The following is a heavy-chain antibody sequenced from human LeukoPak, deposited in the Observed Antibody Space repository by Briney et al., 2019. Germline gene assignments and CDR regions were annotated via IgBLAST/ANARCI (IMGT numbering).Heavy chain of an antibody. J-gene: IGHJ6*03. V-gene: IGHV4-34*01. D-gene: IGHD2-15*01. Sequence: NSSETLSLTCAVYGGSFSGYYWSWIRQPPGKGLEWIGEINHSGSTNYNPSLKSRVTISVDTSKNQFSLKLSSVTAADTAVYYCARGLRSDYYYYMDVWGKGTTVTVSS. CDR2: INHSGST. CDR3: ARGLRSDYYYYMDV. CDR1: GGSFSGYY.